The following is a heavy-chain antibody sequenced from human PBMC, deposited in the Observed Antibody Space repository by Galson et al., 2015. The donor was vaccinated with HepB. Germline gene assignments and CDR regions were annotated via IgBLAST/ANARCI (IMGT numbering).Heavy chain of an antibody. D-gene: IGHD6-6*01. V-gene: IGHV3-33*01. CDR1: GFTFSSYG. CDR2: IWYDGSDK. CDR3: ARVGYSSSSRAFDY. Sequence: SLRLSCAASGFTFSSYGMHWVRQAPGKGLEWVAVIWYDGSDKKYADSVKGRFTISRDNSKNTLYLQMNSLRAEDTAVYYCARVGYSSSSRAFDYWGQGTLVTVSS. J-gene: IGHJ4*02.